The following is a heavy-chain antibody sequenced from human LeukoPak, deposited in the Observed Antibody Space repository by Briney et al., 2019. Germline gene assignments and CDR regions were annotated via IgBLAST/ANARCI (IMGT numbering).Heavy chain of an antibody. CDR3: ARHGYTAMVDY. J-gene: IGHJ4*02. D-gene: IGHD5-18*01. CDR2: IYYSGST. Sequence: SETLSLTCTGSGCSISSYYWSWLRQPPGKGLEWIGYIYYSGSTKYTPSLKRRVYISVDTSKNQFSLKLSSVTAADTAVYYCARHGYTAMVDYWGQGTLVTVSS. CDR1: GCSISSYY. V-gene: IGHV4-59*08.